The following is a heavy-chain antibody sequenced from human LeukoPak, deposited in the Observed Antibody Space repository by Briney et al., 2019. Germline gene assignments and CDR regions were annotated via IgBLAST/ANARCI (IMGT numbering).Heavy chain of an antibody. CDR2: IIPIFGTA. CDR3: ARNPLGATTAAYYFDY. V-gene: IGHV1-69*06. Sequence: SVKVSCKASGGTFSSYAISWVRRAPGQGLEWVGGIIPIFGTANYAQKFQGRVTITADKSTSTAYMELSSLRSEDTAVYYCARNPLGATTAAYYFDYWGQGTLVTVSS. D-gene: IGHD1-26*01. J-gene: IGHJ4*02. CDR1: GGTFSSYA.